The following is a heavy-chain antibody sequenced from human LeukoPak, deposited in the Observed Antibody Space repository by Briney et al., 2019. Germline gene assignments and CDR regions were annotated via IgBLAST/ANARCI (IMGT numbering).Heavy chain of an antibody. V-gene: IGHV4-39*01. CDR2: INYSGST. D-gene: IGHD6-13*01. Sequence: SETLSLTCTVSSGSIRSSSYYWGWIRQPPGKGLEWIGSINYSGSTYYNPSLKSRVAIAVDTSRSQFSLNLSSVTATDTAVCYCARHWAAGDFDYWGQGTLVSVSS. J-gene: IGHJ4*02. CDR3: ARHWAAGDFDY. CDR1: SGSIRSSSYY.